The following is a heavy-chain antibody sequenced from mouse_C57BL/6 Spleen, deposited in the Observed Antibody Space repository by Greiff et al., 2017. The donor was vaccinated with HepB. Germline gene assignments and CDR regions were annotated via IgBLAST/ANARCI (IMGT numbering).Heavy chain of an antibody. Sequence: VQLKQSGAELVKPGASVKLSCTASGFNIKDYYMHWVKQRTEQGLEWIGRIDPEDGETKYAPKFQGKATITADTSSNTAYLQLSSLTSEDTAVYYCASPITTVVATPYYDAMDYWGQGTSVTVSS. CDR2: IDPEDGET. J-gene: IGHJ4*01. D-gene: IGHD1-1*01. V-gene: IGHV14-2*01. CDR3: ASPITTVVATPYYDAMDY. CDR1: GFNIKDYY.